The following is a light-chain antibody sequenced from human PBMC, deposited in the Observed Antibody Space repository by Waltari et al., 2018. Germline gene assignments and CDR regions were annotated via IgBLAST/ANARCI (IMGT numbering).Light chain of an antibody. CDR1: QSVSSSY. Sequence: EIVLTQSPGTLSLSPGERATLSCRASQSVSSSYLAWYQQKPGQAPRLLIYGASSRATGIPDRCSGSGSGTDFTLTISRLEPEDFAVYYCQQYGSSPGYTFGQGTKLEIK. CDR3: QQYGSSPGYT. J-gene: IGKJ2*01. V-gene: IGKV3-20*01. CDR2: GAS.